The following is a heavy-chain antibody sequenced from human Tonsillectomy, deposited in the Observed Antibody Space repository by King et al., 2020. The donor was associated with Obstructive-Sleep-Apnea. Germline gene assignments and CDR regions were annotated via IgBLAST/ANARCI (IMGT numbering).Heavy chain of an antibody. CDR2: INTRGTT. CDR1: GFTFSSYG. CDR3: AKEGGGSGVYWVDS. Sequence: GQLVQSGGGMVQPGGSLRLSCAASGFTFSSYGISWVRQAPGKGLEWVSAINTRGTTFYAGSVRGRFSISRDNSKYTVNLQVNSLRAEDTALYYCAKEGGGSGVYWVDSWGQGTLVTVSS. J-gene: IGHJ4*02. V-gene: IGHV3-23*04. D-gene: IGHD3-10*01.